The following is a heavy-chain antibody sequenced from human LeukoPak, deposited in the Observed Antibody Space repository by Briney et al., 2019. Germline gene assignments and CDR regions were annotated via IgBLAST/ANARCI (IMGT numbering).Heavy chain of an antibody. CDR2: ISTSSSYI. J-gene: IGHJ4*02. CDR3: ARAPDFVVVSASDS. V-gene: IGHV3-21*01. CDR1: GFTFSSYS. D-gene: IGHD2-2*01. Sequence: GGSLRLSCAASGFTFSSYSMNWVRQAPGKGLEWVSSISTSSSYIHYADSVKGRFTISRDNAKNSLHLQMNSLRAEDTAVYYCARAPDFVVVSASDSWGQGTLVTVSS.